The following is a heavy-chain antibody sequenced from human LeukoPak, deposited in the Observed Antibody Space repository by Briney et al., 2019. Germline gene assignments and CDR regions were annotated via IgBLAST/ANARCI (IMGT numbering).Heavy chain of an antibody. CDR1: GLTFSSYE. J-gene: IGHJ4*02. Sequence: PGGSLRLSCAASGLTFSSYEMNWVRQAPGKGLEWVSYISSRDNTIYYADSVKGRFTISRDNAKNSLYVQMNSLRAEDTAVYYCARGGGYYQFDYWGQGTLVTVSS. V-gene: IGHV3-48*03. CDR2: ISSRDNTI. D-gene: IGHD3-22*01. CDR3: ARGGGYYQFDY.